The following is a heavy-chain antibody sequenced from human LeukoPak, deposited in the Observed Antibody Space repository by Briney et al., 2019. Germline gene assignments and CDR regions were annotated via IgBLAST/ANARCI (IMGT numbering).Heavy chain of an antibody. J-gene: IGHJ4*02. CDR2: IFGSGGSP. CDR3: GKTTAGYSSGQKPAWPVDY. D-gene: IGHD5-18*01. V-gene: IGHV3-23*01. CDR1: GFTFGSFA. Sequence: GGSLRLSCEASGFTFGSFAMYWVRQASGKGLDWIAGIFGSGGSPHYADSVKGRFTISRDNSKNTVYLQINSLRAEDTAVYYCGKTTAGYSSGQKPAWPVDYWGQGTLVTVSS.